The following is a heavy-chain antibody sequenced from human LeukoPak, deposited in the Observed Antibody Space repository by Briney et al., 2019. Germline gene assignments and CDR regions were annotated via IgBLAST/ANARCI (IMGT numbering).Heavy chain of an antibody. Sequence: GGSLRLSCAASGFTFSDYYMSWIRQAPGKGLEWVSYISSSGSTIYYADSVKGRFTISRDNAKNSLYLQMNSLRAEDTAVYYCAREVEDWFHPAHQRSYYGMDVWGQGTTVTVSS. D-gene: IGHD3-9*01. CDR3: AREVEDWFHPAHQRSYYGMDV. CDR2: ISSSGSTI. CDR1: GFTFSDYY. J-gene: IGHJ6*02. V-gene: IGHV3-11*01.